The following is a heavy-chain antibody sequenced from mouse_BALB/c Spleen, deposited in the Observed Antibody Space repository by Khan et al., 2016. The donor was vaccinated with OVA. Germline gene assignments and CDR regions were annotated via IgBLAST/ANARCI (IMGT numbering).Heavy chain of an antibody. CDR2: ISSGDST. J-gene: IGHJ1*01. Sequence: EVELVESGGGLVKPGGSLKLSCAASGFTFSNYAMSWVRQTPEKRLEWVASISSGDSTYYPDSVKGRFTISRDNARNIMYLQMSSRRSEDPAMYYCARGRYDDWYFDVWGAGTTVTVSS. V-gene: IGHV5-6-5*01. CDR1: GFTFSNYA. D-gene: IGHD1-1*01. CDR3: ARGRYDDWYFDV.